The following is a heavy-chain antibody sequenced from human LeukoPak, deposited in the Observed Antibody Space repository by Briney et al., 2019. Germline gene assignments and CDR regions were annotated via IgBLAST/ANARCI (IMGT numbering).Heavy chain of an antibody. V-gene: IGHV4-39*07. Sequence: SETLSLTCSVSGGSISLSYYYWGWIRQPPGKALEGIGGIYYSGTTSYNPSLKSRVTISVDMSKNHFSLRLSSVTAADTAMYYCARGTLYSGWSYYFDYWGQGSQVTVSS. J-gene: IGHJ4*02. CDR3: ARGTLYSGWSYYFDY. CDR2: IYYSGTT. D-gene: IGHD6-19*01. CDR1: GGSISLSYYY.